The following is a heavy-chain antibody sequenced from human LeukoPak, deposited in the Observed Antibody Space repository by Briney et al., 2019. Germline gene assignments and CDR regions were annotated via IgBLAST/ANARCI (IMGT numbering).Heavy chain of an antibody. D-gene: IGHD6-13*01. Sequence: PSETLSLTCAVYGGSFSGYYWSWIRQPPGKGLEWIGEINHSGSTNYNPSLKSRVTISVDTSKNQFSLKLSSVTAADTAVYYCARRSLAAAGRYYYMDVWGKGTTVTVSS. V-gene: IGHV4-34*01. CDR3: ARRSLAAAGRYYYMDV. CDR1: GGSFSGYY. J-gene: IGHJ6*03. CDR2: INHSGST.